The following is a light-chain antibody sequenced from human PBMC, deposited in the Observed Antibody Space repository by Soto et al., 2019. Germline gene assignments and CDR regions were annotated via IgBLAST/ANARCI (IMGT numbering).Light chain of an antibody. V-gene: IGKV3-15*01. Sequence: EIVMTQSPDTLSVSPGERATLSCRASQSVSDNLAWYQQKPGQPPRLLIYGASTRATGVPSRFSGSGSGRDFTRTISSLQSEDFAVYYCQHCNDWSAFGQGTRLEIK. J-gene: IGKJ5*01. CDR2: GAS. CDR3: QHCNDWSA. CDR1: QSVSDN.